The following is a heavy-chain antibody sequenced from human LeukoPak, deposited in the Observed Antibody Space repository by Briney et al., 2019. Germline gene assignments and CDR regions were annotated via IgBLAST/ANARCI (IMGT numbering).Heavy chain of an antibody. D-gene: IGHD6-13*01. J-gene: IGHJ6*02. CDR3: AREYQGYSSSWHYYGMDV. V-gene: IGHV3-30*03. Sequence: PGRSLRLSCADSGSTFSRYRMHWVRQAPGKGLEGVAVISFDGSKKYYADSVKGRFTISRDNSKNTLYLQMNSLRAEDTAVYYCAREYQGYSSSWHYYGMDVWGQGTSVTVSS. CDR2: ISFDGSKK. CDR1: GSTFSRYR.